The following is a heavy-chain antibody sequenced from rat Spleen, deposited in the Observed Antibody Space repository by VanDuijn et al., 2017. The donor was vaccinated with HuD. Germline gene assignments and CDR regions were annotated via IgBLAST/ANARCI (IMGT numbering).Heavy chain of an antibody. J-gene: IGHJ4*01. CDR2: VWSNGGT. CDR3: ARSPYYYDGSYIMDA. D-gene: IGHD1-12*02. Sequence: QVQLKESGPGLVQPSQTLSLTCTVSGFSLSNYGVIWIRQPPGKGLEWMGVVWSNGGTDYNSAIKSRLSISRDTSKSQVFLKMNSLQTEDTAMYFCARSPYYYDGSYIMDAWGQGASVTVSS. V-gene: IGHV2-47*01. CDR1: GFSLSNYG.